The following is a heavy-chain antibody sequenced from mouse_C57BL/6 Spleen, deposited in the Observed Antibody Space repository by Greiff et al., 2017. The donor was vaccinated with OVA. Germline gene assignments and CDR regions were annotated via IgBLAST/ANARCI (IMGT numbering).Heavy chain of an antibody. CDR2: ISYSGST. J-gene: IGHJ3*01. Sequence: EVHLVESGPGMVKPSQSLSLTCTVTGYSITSGYDWHWIRHFPGNKLEWMGYISYSGSTNYNPSLKSRISITHDTSKNHFFLKLNSVTTEDTATYYCARRGYSNWFAYWGQGTLVTVSA. CDR3: ARRGYSNWFAY. V-gene: IGHV3-1*01. D-gene: IGHD2-5*01. CDR1: GYSITSGYD.